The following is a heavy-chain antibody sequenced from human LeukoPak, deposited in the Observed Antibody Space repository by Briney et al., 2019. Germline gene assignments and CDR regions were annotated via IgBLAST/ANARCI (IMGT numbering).Heavy chain of an antibody. V-gene: IGHV3-13*01. CDR3: ARSKRFDWKFDY. CDR2: IGTAGDT. CDR1: GFTFSSYD. J-gene: IGHJ4*02. Sequence: GSLRLSCAASGFTFSSYDMHWVRQVTGKGLEWVSAIGTAGDTYYPGSVKGRFTISRENAKNSLYHQMNSLRAGDTAVYYCARSKRFDWKFDYWGQGTLVTVSS. D-gene: IGHD3-9*01.